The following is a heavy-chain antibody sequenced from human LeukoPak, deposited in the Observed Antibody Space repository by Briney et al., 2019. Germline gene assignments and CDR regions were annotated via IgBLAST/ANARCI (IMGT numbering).Heavy chain of an antibody. CDR3: ARTQLNDFWSGYYKGGKEFDY. Sequence: ASVKVSCKASGYTFTSYYMHWVRLAPGQGLEWMGIINPSGGSTSYAQKFQGRVTMTRDTSTSTVYMELSSLRSEDTAVYYCARTQLNDFWSGYYKGGKEFDYWGQGTLVTVSS. V-gene: IGHV1-46*01. J-gene: IGHJ4*02. D-gene: IGHD3-3*01. CDR1: GYTFTSYY. CDR2: INPSGGST.